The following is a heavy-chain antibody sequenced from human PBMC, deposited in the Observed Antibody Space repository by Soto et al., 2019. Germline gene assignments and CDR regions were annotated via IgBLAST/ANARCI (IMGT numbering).Heavy chain of an antibody. CDR2: INPSGGST. D-gene: IGHD6-13*01. Sequence: ASVKVSCKASGYTFTSYYMHWVRQAPGQGLEWMGIINPSGGSTSYAQKFQGRVTMTRDTSTSTVYMELSSLRSEDTAVYYCASAQGYSSSWTGPFFGYWGQGTLVTVSS. CDR3: ASAQGYSSSWTGPFFGY. CDR1: GYTFTSYY. V-gene: IGHV1-46*01. J-gene: IGHJ4*02.